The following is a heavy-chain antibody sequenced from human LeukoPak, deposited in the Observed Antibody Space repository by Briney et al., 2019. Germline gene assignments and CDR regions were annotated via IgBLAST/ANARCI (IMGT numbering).Heavy chain of an antibody. CDR1: GYTFTGYY. V-gene: IGHV1-2*02. J-gene: IGHJ6*03. Sequence: ASVKVSCKASGYTFTGYYMHWVRQAPGQGLEWMGWINPNSGGTNYAQKFQGRVTMTRDTSISTAYMELSRLRSDDTAVYYCARALGSYGPYYYYYMDVWAKGPRSPSP. CDR2: INPNSGGT. D-gene: IGHD3-16*01. CDR3: ARALGSYGPYYYYYMDV.